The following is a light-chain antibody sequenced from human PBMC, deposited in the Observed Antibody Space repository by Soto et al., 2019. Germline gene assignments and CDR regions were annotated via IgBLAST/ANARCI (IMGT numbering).Light chain of an antibody. CDR3: SSYTSSSTRV. J-gene: IGLJ2*01. Sequence: QSALTQPASVSGSPGQSITISCTGTSSDVGGYNYVSWYQQHPGKAPKLMIYDVSNRPSGVSNRFSGSKSXXXXXLTISGLQAEDEADYYCSSYTSSSTRVFXGGXXXTVL. CDR1: SSDVGGYNY. V-gene: IGLV2-14*01. CDR2: DVS.